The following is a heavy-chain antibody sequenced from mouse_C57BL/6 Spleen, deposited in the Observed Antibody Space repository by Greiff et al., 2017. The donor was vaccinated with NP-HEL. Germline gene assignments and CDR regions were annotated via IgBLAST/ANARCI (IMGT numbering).Heavy chain of an antibody. CDR3: ARRGVFTTVVAHWYFDV. V-gene: IGHV1-18*01. D-gene: IGHD1-1*01. CDR2: INPNNGGT. CDR1: GYTFTDYN. Sequence: VQLQQSGPELVKPGASVKIPCKASGYTFTDYNMDWVKQSHGKSLEWIGDINPNNGGTIYNQKFKGKATLPVAKSSSTAYMELRSLTSEDTAVYYCARRGVFTTVVAHWYFDVWGTGTTVTVSS. J-gene: IGHJ1*03.